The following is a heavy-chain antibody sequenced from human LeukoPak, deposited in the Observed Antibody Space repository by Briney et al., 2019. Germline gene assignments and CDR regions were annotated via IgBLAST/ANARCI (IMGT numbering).Heavy chain of an antibody. CDR3: ARVRRFPNWFDP. D-gene: IGHD2-21*01. Sequence: GGSLRLSCAASGFTFSDFYMTWIRQAPGKGLEWVSYISSSGNTIYYAASVKGRFTISRDNAKNSLYLQMNSLRAEDTAVYYCARVRRFPNWFDPWGQGTLVTVSS. J-gene: IGHJ5*02. V-gene: IGHV3-11*04. CDR1: GFTFSDFY. CDR2: ISSSGNTI.